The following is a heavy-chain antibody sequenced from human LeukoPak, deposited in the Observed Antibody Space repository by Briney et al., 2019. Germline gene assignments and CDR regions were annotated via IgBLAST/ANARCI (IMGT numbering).Heavy chain of an antibody. CDR3: ARAGVVAYRLYCLLMDV. V-gene: IGHV4-34*01. CDR2: INHSGST. Sequence: PSETLSLTCAVSGEPFSGYYWSGIRQPPRKGLEWSGEINHSGSTNYNPSPMSRVNITTDTSKNQFSLKLTPETAADTAMYYCARAGVVAYRLYCLLMDVWGNGTTVTVSS. CDR1: GEPFSGYY. J-gene: IGHJ6*03. D-gene: IGHD3-3*01.